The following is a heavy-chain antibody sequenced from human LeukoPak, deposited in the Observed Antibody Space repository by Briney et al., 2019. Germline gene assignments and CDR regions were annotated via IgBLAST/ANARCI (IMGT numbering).Heavy chain of an antibody. CDR3: AGLVVATIGN. J-gene: IGHJ4*02. V-gene: IGHV4-39*01. CDR2: IYYSGST. D-gene: IGHD5-12*01. CDR1: GGSISSSSYY. Sequence: SETLSLTCTVSGGSISSSSYYWGWIRQPPGKGLEWIGSIYYSGSTYYNPSLKSRVTISVDTSKNQFSLKLSSVTAADTAVYYCAGLVVATIGNWGQGTLVTVSS.